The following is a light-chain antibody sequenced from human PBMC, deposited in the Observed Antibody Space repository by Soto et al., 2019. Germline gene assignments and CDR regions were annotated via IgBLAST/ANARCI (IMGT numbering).Light chain of an antibody. CDR2: DAS. CDR1: QSISSH. J-gene: IGKJ4*01. V-gene: IGKV3-11*01. CDR3: QQRPNWPLT. Sequence: EIVLTQSPATQSLSPGERATLSCRASQSISSHLVWYQQKPGQAPRLLMYDASNRATGIPARFSGSGSGTDFTLTISSLEPEDFAVYYCQQRPNWPLTFGGGTKVEIK.